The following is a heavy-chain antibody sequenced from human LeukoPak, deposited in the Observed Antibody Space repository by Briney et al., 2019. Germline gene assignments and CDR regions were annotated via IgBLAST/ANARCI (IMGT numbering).Heavy chain of an antibody. D-gene: IGHD1-26*01. V-gene: IGHV1-69*05. Sequence: SVKVSCKASGGTFSSYAISWVRQAPGQGLEWMGRIIPIFGTANYAQKFQGRVTITTDGSTSTAYMELSSLRSEDTAVYYCAREGSLSQNFDYWGQGTLVTVSS. CDR3: AREGSLSQNFDY. CDR2: IIPIFGTA. CDR1: GGTFSSYA. J-gene: IGHJ4*02.